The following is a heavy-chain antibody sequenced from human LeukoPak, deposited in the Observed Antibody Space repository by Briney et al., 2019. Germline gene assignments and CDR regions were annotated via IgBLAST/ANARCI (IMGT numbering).Heavy chain of an antibody. CDR1: GFTFSTFA. CDR3: ARGGEGTSAYGY. J-gene: IGHJ4*02. Sequence: GGSLRLSCEASGFTFSTFAMIWVRQAPGKGLEWVSGINWNGGSTGYADSVKGRFTISRDNAKNSLYLQMNSLRAEDTALYYCARGGEGTSAYGYWGQGTLVTVSS. D-gene: IGHD3-16*01. V-gene: IGHV3-20*04. CDR2: INWNGGST.